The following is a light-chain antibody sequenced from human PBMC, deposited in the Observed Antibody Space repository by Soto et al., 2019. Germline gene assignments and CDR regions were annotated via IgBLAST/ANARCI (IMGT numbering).Light chain of an antibody. CDR1: QSIGST. CDR2: DAS. CDR3: QQYNNWPFA. J-gene: IGKJ3*01. Sequence: EIVMTQSPATLSVSPRERATLSCRASQSIGSTLAWYQQKPGQAPRLLIYDASTRAPGIPVRFSGSGSGTEFTLTINSLQSEDFTVYYCQQYNNWPFAFGPGTKVDI. V-gene: IGKV3-15*01.